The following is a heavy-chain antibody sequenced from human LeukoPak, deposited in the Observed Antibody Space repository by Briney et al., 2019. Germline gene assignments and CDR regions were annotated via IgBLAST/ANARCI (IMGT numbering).Heavy chain of an antibody. CDR2: IKSKTDGGTT. CDR1: GFTFSNAW. CDR3: TTPPGNYYAWAYFQH. Sequence: NPGGSLRLSCAASGFTFSNAWMTWVRQAPGKGLEWVGRIKSKTDGGTTDYAAPVKGRFTISRDGSKNTLYLQMNSLKTEDTAVYYCTTPPGNYYAWAYFQHWGQGTLVTVSS. J-gene: IGHJ1*01. V-gene: IGHV3-15*01. D-gene: IGHD1-26*01.